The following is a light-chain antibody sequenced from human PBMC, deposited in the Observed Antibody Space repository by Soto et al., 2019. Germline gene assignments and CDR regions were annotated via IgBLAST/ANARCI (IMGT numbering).Light chain of an antibody. CDR1: PSVGSRF. V-gene: IGKV3-20*01. CDR2: GTF. J-gene: IGKJ1*01. Sequence: EIALPQSPGTLSFSPGERATLSGRASPSVGSRFLAWYQQKPGQAPRLLISGTFSRATGIPDRFSGSGSGTDFTLTISRLEPEDFEVYYCQQYGSSPRWTVGQGTKVDIK. CDR3: QQYGSSPRWT.